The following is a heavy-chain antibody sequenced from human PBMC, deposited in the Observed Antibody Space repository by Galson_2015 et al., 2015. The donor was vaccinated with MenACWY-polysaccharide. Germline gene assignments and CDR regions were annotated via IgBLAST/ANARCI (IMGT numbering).Heavy chain of an antibody. Sequence: SLRLSCAASGFSVSSNHMSWVRQAPGKGLEWVSVIFSGGNTYYSDSVKGRFTISRDNSKNTLYLQMNSLRAEDTAVYFCVSTYSYGYFYWGQGALVTVSS. CDR1: GFSVSSNH. D-gene: IGHD5-18*01. CDR2: IFSGGNT. V-gene: IGHV3-53*01. CDR3: VSTYSYGYFY. J-gene: IGHJ4*02.